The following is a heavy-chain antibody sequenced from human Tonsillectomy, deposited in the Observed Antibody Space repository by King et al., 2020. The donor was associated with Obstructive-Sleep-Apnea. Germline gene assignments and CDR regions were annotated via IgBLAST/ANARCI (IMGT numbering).Heavy chain of an antibody. J-gene: IGHJ4*02. CDR1: GGSISSYY. D-gene: IGHD6-19*01. V-gene: IGHV4-59*01. CDR2: IYYSGST. CDR3: ARVTRVAVAKYYFDY. Sequence: VQLQESGPGLVKPSETLSLTCTVSGGSISSYYWSWIRQPPGKGLEWIGYIYYSGSTNYNPSLKSRVTISVDTSKNQFSLKLSSVTAADTAVYYCARVTRVAVAKYYFDYWGQGTLVTVSS.